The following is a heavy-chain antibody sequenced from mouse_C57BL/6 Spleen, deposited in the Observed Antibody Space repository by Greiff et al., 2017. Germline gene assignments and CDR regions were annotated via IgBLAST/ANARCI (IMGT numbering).Heavy chain of an antibody. CDR2: IWRGGST. J-gene: IGHJ4*01. CDR1: GFSLTSYG. CDR3: AKISYYGSSMYAMDY. V-gene: IGHV2-5*01. D-gene: IGHD1-1*01. Sequence: VMLVESGPGLVQPSQSLSITCTVSGFSLTSYGVHWVRQSPGKGLEWLGVIWRGGSTDYNAAFMSRLSITKDNSKSQVFFKMNSLQADDTAIYYCAKISYYGSSMYAMDYWGQGTSVTVSS.